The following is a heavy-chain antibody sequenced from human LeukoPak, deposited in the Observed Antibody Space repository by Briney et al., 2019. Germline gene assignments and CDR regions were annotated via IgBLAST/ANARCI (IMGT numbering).Heavy chain of an antibody. J-gene: IGHJ4*02. Sequence: PGGSLRLSCAASGFTVSGNYMSWVRQAPGKGLEWISLIYSGGDAYYPDSVRGRFTISRDNSKNTLYLQMNSLRAEDTAVYYCAKEGGYGSGGAGDYWGQGTLVTVSS. V-gene: IGHV3-53*01. CDR3: AKEGGYGSGGAGDY. D-gene: IGHD3-10*01. CDR2: IYSGGDA. CDR1: GFTVSGNY.